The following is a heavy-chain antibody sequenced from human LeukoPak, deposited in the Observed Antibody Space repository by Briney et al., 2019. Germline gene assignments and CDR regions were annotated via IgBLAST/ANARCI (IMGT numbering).Heavy chain of an antibody. Sequence: GGSLRLSCAASGFTFPNTWMSWVRQAPGKGLEWVSRISSDGSGTSYADSVKGRFTISRDNAKNTLYLQMNSLRAEDTGVYYCARANHPTYYDSSGYYQDYWGQGTLVTVSS. CDR3: ARANHPTYYDSSGYYQDY. J-gene: IGHJ4*02. CDR1: GFTFPNTW. D-gene: IGHD3-22*01. V-gene: IGHV3-74*01. CDR2: ISSDGSGT.